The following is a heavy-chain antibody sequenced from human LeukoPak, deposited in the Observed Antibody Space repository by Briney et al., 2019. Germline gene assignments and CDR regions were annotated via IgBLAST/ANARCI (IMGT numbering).Heavy chain of an antibody. CDR1: GFTFSSYW. CDR2: IKQDGSEK. V-gene: IGHV3-7*01. J-gene: IGHJ2*01. D-gene: IGHD5-24*01. CDR3: ARARGDGYQWYFDL. Sequence: GGSLRLSCAASGFTFSSYWMNWVCQAPGKGLEWVANIKQDGSEKHYVDFVKGRFTISRDNAKNSLDLQMNSLRAEDTAVYYCARARGDGYQWYFDLWGRGTLVTVSS.